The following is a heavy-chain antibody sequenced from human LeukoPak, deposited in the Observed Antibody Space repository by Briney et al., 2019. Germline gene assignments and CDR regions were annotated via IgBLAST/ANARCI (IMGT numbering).Heavy chain of an antibody. V-gene: IGHV3-30-3*01. CDR2: ISYDGSNK. CDR1: GFTFSNYA. Sequence: GGSLRLSCAASGFTFSNYAMHWVRQAPGKGLGWVAVISYDGSNKYYADSVKGRFTISRDNSKNTLYLQINSLRAEDTAVYYCARVVCSSASCPSDFDYWGQGTLVTVSS. CDR3: ARVVCSSASCPSDFDY. D-gene: IGHD2-2*01. J-gene: IGHJ4*02.